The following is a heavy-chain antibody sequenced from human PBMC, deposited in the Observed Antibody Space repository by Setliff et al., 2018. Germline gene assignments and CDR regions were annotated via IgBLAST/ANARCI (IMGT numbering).Heavy chain of an antibody. CDR3: ARDLGHGGDSDY. D-gene: IGHD2-21*02. CDR2: IGHTGSI. Sequence: GSLRLSCAAAGFTFSRYWMHWIRQAPGKGLEWVGNIGHTGSINYNPSLKSRLTISRDTSKNQVSLKLNSVTATDTAVYYCARDLGHGGDSDYWGQGILVTVSS. V-gene: IGHV4-59*12. CDR1: GFTFSRYW. J-gene: IGHJ4*02.